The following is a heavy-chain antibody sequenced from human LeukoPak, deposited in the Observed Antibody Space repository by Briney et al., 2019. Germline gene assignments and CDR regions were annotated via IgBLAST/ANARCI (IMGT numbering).Heavy chain of an antibody. CDR1: GFTFGSYA. V-gene: IGHV3-30-3*01. CDR2: ISYDGSNK. J-gene: IGHJ4*02. Sequence: GGSLRLSCAAFGFTFGSYAMHWVRQAPGKGLEWVALISYDGSNKYYADSVKGRFTISRDNSKNTLYLQMNSLRAEGAAVYYCARDGLYCSSTSCYTHYWGQGTLVTVSS. D-gene: IGHD2-2*02. CDR3: ARDGLYCSSTSCYTHY.